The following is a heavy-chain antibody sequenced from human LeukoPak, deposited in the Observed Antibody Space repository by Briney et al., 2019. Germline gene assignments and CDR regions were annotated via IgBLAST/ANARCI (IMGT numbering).Heavy chain of an antibody. CDR1: GFTFSSYG. CDR3: AKGQNYYDGSGYYSTDY. CDR2: ISSDGVNK. Sequence: PGGSLRLSCAASGFTFSSYGTHWVRQAPGKGLEWVAVISSDGVNKYSADSVKGRFTISRDNSKNTLYLQMNSLRAEDTAVYYCAKGQNYYDGSGYYSTDYWGQGTPVTVSS. D-gene: IGHD3-22*01. J-gene: IGHJ4*02. V-gene: IGHV3-30*18.